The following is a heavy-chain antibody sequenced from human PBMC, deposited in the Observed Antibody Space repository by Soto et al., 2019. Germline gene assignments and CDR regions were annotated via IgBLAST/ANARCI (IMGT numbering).Heavy chain of an antibody. V-gene: IGHV3-48*03. CDR3: ARDGHPGPSDAFDI. J-gene: IGHJ3*02. CDR2: VNSRSTTT. D-gene: IGHD3-10*01. Sequence: EEQLVESGGGWVQPGGSLRLSCAASGFTFSNYEMIWVRQAPGKGLKWVSYVNSRSTTTYYGDSVKGRFFVSRDNARSSLYLQMNNLGVEDTAVYYCARDGHPGPSDAFDIWGQGTRVIVSS. CDR1: GFTFSNYE.